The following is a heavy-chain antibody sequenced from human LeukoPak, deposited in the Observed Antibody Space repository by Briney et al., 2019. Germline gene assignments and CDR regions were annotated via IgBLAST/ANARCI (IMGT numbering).Heavy chain of an antibody. Sequence: GGSLRLSCAASGFTFSSYSMNWVRQAPGKGLEWVSSISSSSSYIYYADSVKGRFTISRDNAKNSLYLQMNSLRAEDTAVYYCAKDSKGSSGYYYSPRMGILDYWGQGTLVTVSS. V-gene: IGHV3-21*01. CDR1: GFTFSSYS. CDR3: AKDSKGSSGYYYSPRMGILDY. CDR2: ISSSSSYI. D-gene: IGHD3-22*01. J-gene: IGHJ4*02.